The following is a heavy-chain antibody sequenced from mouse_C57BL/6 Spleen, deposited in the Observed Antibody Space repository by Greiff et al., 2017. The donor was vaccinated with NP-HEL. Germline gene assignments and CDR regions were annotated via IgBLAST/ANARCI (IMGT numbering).Heavy chain of an antibody. CDR2: INPNNGGT. D-gene: IGHD1-1*01. CDR1: GYTFTDYN. J-gene: IGHJ2*01. Sequence: EVQLQQSGPELVKPGASVKMSCKASGYTFTDYNMHWVKQSHGKSLEWIGYINPNNGGTSYNQKFKGKATLTVNKSSSTAYMELRSLTSEESAVYYCLYGSSYDYFDYWGQGTTLTVSS. CDR3: LYGSSYDYFDY. V-gene: IGHV1-22*01.